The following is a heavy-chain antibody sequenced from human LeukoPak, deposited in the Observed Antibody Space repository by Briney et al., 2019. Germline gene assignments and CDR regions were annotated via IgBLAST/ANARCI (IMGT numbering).Heavy chain of an antibody. CDR3: AKDRYYYGSGINWFDP. D-gene: IGHD3-10*01. V-gene: IGHV3-23*01. J-gene: IGHJ5*02. CDR2: ISGSGGST. Sequence: GGSLRLSCAASGFTFSSYSMNWVRQAPGKGLEWVSAISGSGGSTYYADSVKGRFTISRDNSKNTLYLQMNSLRAEDTAVYYCAKDRYYYGSGINWFDPWGQGTLVTVSS. CDR1: GFTFSSYS.